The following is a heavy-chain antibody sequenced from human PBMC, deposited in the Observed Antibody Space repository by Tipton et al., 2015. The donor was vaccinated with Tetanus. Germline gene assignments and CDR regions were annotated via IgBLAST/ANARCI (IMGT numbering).Heavy chain of an antibody. CDR3: VRGRGLGAYSYGFEY. CDR2: IYYSGTT. J-gene: IGHJ4*02. D-gene: IGHD5-18*01. Sequence: TLSLTCTVSGGSLSMGTYYWGWIRQPPGKGLEWIGNIYYSGTTYYNASLESRVTISMDTSKNQFSMKLTSVTAADTAVYYCVRGRGLGAYSYGFEYWGQGALVTVSS. CDR1: GGSLSMGTYY. V-gene: IGHV4-39*07.